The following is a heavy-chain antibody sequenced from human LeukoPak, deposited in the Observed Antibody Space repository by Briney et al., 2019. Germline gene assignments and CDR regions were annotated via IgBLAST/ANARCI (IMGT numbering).Heavy chain of an antibody. CDR2: IRYDGSRT. D-gene: IGHD7-27*01. Sequence: PGGSLRLSCAASGFTFSSYWMYWVRQAPGKGLEWVAFIRYDGSRTYYTDSVKGRFTISRDNSNNTLYLQMNSLRPEDTAVYFCAKDRSWGMNSAEYWGQGTLVTVSS. J-gene: IGHJ4*02. V-gene: IGHV3-30*02. CDR3: AKDRSWGMNSAEY. CDR1: GFTFSSYW.